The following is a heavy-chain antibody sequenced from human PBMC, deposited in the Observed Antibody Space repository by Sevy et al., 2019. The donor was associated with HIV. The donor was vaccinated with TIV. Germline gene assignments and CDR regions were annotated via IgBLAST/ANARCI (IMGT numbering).Heavy chain of an antibody. Sequence: ASVKVSCAAFGYTFTTYDINWVRQAPGQGLEWMGWMSPNTGATGFAQKFQGRVTLTRSKSITTAYMELSSLTYEDTAIYYCARGGNGDFWSYEYYYYGMDVWGQGTTVTVSS. CDR1: GYTFTTYD. CDR3: ARGGNGDFWSYEYYYYGMDV. D-gene: IGHD3-3*01. CDR2: MSPNTGAT. V-gene: IGHV1-8*01. J-gene: IGHJ6*02.